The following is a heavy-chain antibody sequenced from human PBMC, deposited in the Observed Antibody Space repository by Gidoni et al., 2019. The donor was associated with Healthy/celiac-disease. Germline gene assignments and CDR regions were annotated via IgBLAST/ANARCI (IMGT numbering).Heavy chain of an antibody. CDR2: IYDSGST. D-gene: IGHD6-19*01. Sequence: LHLQESGPGLVQPSETLSLTSTVSDGSISSRSYYWAWIRQPPGKGLEWIGSIYDSGSTYYNPSLKSRVTISVDTSKNQFSLKLSSVTAADTAVYYCARDKVAGYYYYGMDVWGQGTTVTVSS. CDR1: DGSISSRSYY. V-gene: IGHV4-39*07. CDR3: ARDKVAGYYYYGMDV. J-gene: IGHJ6*02.